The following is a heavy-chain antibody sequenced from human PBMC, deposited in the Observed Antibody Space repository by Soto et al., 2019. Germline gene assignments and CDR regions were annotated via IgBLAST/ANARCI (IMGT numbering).Heavy chain of an antibody. Sequence: LSLTCTVSGGSVNSYYWSWIRQPPGKGLEWIGYIFYSGSTKSNPSLKSRVTMSVDMSKNQFSLRLTSVTAADTAVYYCARVFPSYCGGDCSYSDSWGQGTLVTVSS. V-gene: IGHV4-59*02. J-gene: IGHJ4*02. D-gene: IGHD2-21*02. CDR3: ARVFPSYCGGDCSYSDS. CDR1: GGSVNSYY. CDR2: IFYSGST.